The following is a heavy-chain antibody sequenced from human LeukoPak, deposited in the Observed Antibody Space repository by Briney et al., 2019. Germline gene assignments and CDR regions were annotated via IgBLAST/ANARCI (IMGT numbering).Heavy chain of an antibody. CDR3: ARDRVNYGDCHF. CDR2: ISSTGSIK. CDR1: GFTFGTYS. D-gene: IGHD4-17*01. V-gene: IGHV3-48*01. J-gene: IGHJ4*02. Sequence: PGGSLRLSCAASGFTFGTYSMNWVRQAPGEGLDWIAYISSTGSIKYYADSVKGRFTISRDSAKNSLYLQMNSLRADDTAVYYCARDRVNYGDCHFWGQGTLVTVSS.